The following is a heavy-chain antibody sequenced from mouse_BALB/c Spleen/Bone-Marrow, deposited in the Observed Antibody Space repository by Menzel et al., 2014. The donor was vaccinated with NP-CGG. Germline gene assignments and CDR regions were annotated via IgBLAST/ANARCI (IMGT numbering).Heavy chain of an antibody. J-gene: IGHJ1*01. CDR1: GFTFTDYY. CDR2: IRTKANGYTT. V-gene: IGHV7-3*02. Sequence: DVKLVESGGGLVQPGGSLRLSCATSGFTFTDYYMSWVRQPPGKALEWLGFIRTKANGYTTEYSVSVKGRFTISRDNSQSILYLQMNTLRDEDSAAYYCARDDCRYDGWCFDVWGAGTTVTVSS. CDR3: ARDDCRYDGWCFDV. D-gene: IGHD2-14*01.